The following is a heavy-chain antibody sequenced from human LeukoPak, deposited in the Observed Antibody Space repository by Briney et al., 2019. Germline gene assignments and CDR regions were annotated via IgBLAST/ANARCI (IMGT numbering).Heavy chain of an antibody. V-gene: IGHV4-39*01. CDR2: IYYSGST. J-gene: IGHJ4*02. CDR1: GGSISSSSYY. CDR3: AGDYSSSWLAYPANFDY. Sequence: PSETLSLTCTVSGGSISSSSYYWGWIRQPPGKGLEWIGSIYYSGSTYYNPSLKSRVTISVDTSKNQFSLKLSSVTAADTAVYYCAGDYSSSWLAYPANFDYWGQGTLVTVSS. D-gene: IGHD6-13*01.